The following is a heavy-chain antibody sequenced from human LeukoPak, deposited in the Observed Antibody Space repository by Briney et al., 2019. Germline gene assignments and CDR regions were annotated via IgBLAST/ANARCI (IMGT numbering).Heavy chain of an antibody. CDR1: GGSFSGYY. CDR3: ARRDYDFWSGYGPFDY. D-gene: IGHD3-3*01. CDR2: INHSGST. J-gene: IGHJ4*02. V-gene: IGHV4-34*01. Sequence: PWETLSLTCAVHGGSFSGYYWSWIRQPPGKGLEWIGKINHSGSTNYNPSLKSRVTISVDTSKNQFSLKLSSVTAADTAVYYCARRDYDFWSGYGPFDYWGQGTLVTVSS.